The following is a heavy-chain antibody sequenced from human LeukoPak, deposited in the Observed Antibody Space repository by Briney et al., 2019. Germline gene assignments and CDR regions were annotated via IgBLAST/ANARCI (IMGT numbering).Heavy chain of an antibody. CDR1: GYTFTSYY. V-gene: IGHV1-46*01. CDR2: INPSGGST. D-gene: IGHD3-10*01. J-gene: IGHJ4*02. Sequence: ASVKVSCKASGYTFTSYYMHWVRQAPGQGLEWMGIINPSGGSTSYAQKFQGRVTMTRDTSTSTAYMELRSLRSDDTAVYYCARNSDGDYYGSGSYAYWGQGTLVTVSS. CDR3: ARNSDGDYYGSGSYAY.